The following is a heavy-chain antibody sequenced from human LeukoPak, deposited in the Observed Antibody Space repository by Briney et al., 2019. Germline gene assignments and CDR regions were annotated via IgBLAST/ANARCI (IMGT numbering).Heavy chain of an antibody. V-gene: IGHV3-48*01. CDR3: ARGGGILEWLYDAFDI. CDR1: GFTFSSYS. J-gene: IGHJ3*02. Sequence: GGSLRLSCAASGFTFSSYSMNWVRQAPGKGLEWVSYITSSSSTIQYADSAKGRFTVSRDNAKNSLYLQMNSLRAEDTAVYYCARGGGILEWLYDAFDIWGQGTMVTVSS. D-gene: IGHD3-3*01. CDR2: ITSSSSTI.